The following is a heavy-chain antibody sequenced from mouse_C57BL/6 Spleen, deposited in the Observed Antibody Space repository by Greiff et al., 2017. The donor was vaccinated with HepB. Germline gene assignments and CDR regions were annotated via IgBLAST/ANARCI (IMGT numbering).Heavy chain of an antibody. J-gene: IGHJ2*01. D-gene: IGHD2-4*01. V-gene: IGHV1-22*01. Sequence: EVQLVESGPELVKPGASVKMSCKASGYTFTDYNMHWVKQSHGKSLEWIGYINPNNGGTSYNQKFKGKATLTVNKSSSTAYMELRSLTSEDSAVYYCARGDYDYDDFDYWGQGTTLTVSS. CDR3: ARGDYDYDDFDY. CDR1: GYTFTDYN. CDR2: INPNNGGT.